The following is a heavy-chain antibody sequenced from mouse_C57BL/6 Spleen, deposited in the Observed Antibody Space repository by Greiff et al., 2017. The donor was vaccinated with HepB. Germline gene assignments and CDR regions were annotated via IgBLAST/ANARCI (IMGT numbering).Heavy chain of an antibody. CDR2: IYPGDGDT. Sequence: QVQLKESGPELVKPGASVKISCKASGYAFSSSWMNWVKQRPGKGLEWIGRIYPGDGDTNYNGKFKGEATLTADKSYSTAYMQLSSLTSEDSAVYCCAVTVVATDYCAVDDWGQGTSVTVSS. V-gene: IGHV1-82*01. D-gene: IGHD1-1*01. CDR1: GYAFSSSW. J-gene: IGHJ4*01. CDR3: AVTVVATDYCAVDD.